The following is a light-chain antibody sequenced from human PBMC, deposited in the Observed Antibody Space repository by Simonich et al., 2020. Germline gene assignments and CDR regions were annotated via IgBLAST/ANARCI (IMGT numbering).Light chain of an antibody. CDR2: DAS. CDR1: QSVSSN. Sequence: EIVLTQSPATLSLSPGERATLSCRASQSVSSNLAWYQQKPGQAPRLLIYDASNSATGIPARFSGSGSGTDFTLTISSLEPEDFAVYYCQQYGSSPRTFGQGTKVEIK. V-gene: IGKV3-11*01. CDR3: QQYGSSPRT. J-gene: IGKJ1*01.